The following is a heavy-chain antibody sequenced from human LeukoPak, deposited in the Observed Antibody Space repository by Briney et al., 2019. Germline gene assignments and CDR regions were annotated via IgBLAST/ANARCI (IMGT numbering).Heavy chain of an antibody. D-gene: IGHD5-18*01. J-gene: IGHJ4*02. CDR1: GGSISSYY. CDR3: ARAVSEYTYGTRFDY. Sequence: PSETLSLTCTVSGGSISSYYWSWIRQPAGKGLEWIGRIYTSGSTNYNPSLKSRVTMSVDTSKNQFSLNLNSVTAADTAVYYCARAVSEYTYGTRFDYWGQGTLVTVSS. V-gene: IGHV4-4*07. CDR2: IYTSGST.